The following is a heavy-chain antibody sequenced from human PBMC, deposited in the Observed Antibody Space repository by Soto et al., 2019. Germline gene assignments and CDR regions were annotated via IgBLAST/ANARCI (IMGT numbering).Heavy chain of an antibody. Sequence: PGGSLRLSCAASGFTFSSYGMHWVRQAPGKGLEWVAVIWYDGSNKYYADSVKGRFTISRDNSKNTLYLQMNSLRAEDTAVYYCARGFGSGGPGRVWGYYYYYGMDVWGQGTTVTVSS. V-gene: IGHV3-33*01. J-gene: IGHJ6*02. CDR2: IWYDGSNK. CDR1: GFTFSSYG. CDR3: ARGFGSGGPGRVWGYYYYYGMDV. D-gene: IGHD3-16*01.